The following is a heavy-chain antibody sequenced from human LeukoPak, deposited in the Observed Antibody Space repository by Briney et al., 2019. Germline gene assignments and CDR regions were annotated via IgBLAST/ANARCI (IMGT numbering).Heavy chain of an antibody. D-gene: IGHD6-19*01. CDR1: GYSISSGYY. CDR2: IYHSGST. J-gene: IGHJ4*02. Sequence: SETLSLTCTVSGYSISSGYYWGWIRQPPGKGLEWIGSIYHSGSTYYNPSLKSRVTISVDTSKNQFSLKLSSVTAADTAVYYCARDGGRSSGWTENDYWGQGTLVTVSS. V-gene: IGHV4-38-2*02. CDR3: ARDGGRSSGWTENDY.